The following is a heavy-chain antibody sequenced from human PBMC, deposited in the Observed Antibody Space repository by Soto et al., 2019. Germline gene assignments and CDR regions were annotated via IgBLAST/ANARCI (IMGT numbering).Heavy chain of an antibody. J-gene: IGHJ4*02. CDR2: ISSSSSYI. Sequence: EVQLVESGGGLVKPGGSLRLSCAASGFTFSSYSMNWVRQAPGKGLEWVSSISSSSSYIYYADSVMGRFTISRDNAKNSLFLXXXXXXXXXXXXXXXXXXXXXXXXXXEGXGQGTLVT. V-gene: IGHV3-21*01. CDR1: GFTFSSYS. CDR3: XXXXXXXXXXXEG.